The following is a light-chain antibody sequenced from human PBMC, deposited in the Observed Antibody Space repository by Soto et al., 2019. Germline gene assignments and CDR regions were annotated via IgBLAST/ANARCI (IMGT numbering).Light chain of an antibody. CDR1: SSDVGGYNS. V-gene: IGLV2-11*01. CDR2: DVT. J-gene: IGLJ1*01. Sequence: QSALTQPRSVSGSPGQSVTISCTGTSSDVGGYNSVSWYQQHPGKAPALMIYDVTKRPSGVPDRFSGSKSGNTASLTISGLQAEDEADYYCCSYAGSYSYVLGTGTNVTVL. CDR3: CSYAGSYSYV.